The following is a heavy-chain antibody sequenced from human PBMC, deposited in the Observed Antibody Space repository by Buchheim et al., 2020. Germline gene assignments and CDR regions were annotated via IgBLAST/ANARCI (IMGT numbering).Heavy chain of an antibody. V-gene: IGHV3-23*01. Sequence: EVQLLESGGGLVQPGGSLRLSCAASGFTFNTYAMSWVRQAPGRGLEWVSTISSSGGSTYYADSVQGRFTISRDNSKNTLSLQMSSLSAEETAIYYCVQTVAGDFWGQGT. CDR1: GFTFNTYA. CDR3: VQTVAGDF. J-gene: IGHJ4*02. CDR2: ISSSGGST. D-gene: IGHD6-19*01.